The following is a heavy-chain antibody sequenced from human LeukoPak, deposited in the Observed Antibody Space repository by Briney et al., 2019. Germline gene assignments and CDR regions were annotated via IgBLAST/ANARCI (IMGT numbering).Heavy chain of an antibody. CDR1: GGSFSGYY. J-gene: IGHJ5*02. CDR3: ARGSSYGWFDP. CDR2: INHSGST. Sequence: SETLSLTCAVYGGSFSGYYWSWIRQPPGKGLEWIGEINHSGSTNYNPPLKSRVTISVDTSKNQFSLKLSSVTAADTAVYYCARGSSYGWFDPWGQGTLVTVSS. V-gene: IGHV4-34*01. D-gene: IGHD4-11*01.